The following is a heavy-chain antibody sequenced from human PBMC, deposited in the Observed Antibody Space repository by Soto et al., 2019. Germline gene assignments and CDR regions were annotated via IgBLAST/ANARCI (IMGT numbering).Heavy chain of an antibody. D-gene: IGHD6-19*01. V-gene: IGHV4-34*01. J-gene: IGHJ6*02. CDR3: ARGWISWQWLRYYYYYGMDV. CDR1: GGSFSGYY. CDR2: INHSGST. Sequence: NPSETLSLTCAVYGGSFSGYYWSWIRQPPGKGLEWIGEINHSGSTNYNPSLKSRVTISVDTSKNQFSLKLSSVTAADTAVYYCARGWISWQWLRYYYYYGMDVWGQGTTVTVSS.